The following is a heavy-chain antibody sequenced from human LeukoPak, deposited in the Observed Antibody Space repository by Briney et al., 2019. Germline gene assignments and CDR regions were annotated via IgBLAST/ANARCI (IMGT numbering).Heavy chain of an antibody. CDR3: ACAEGWTVINAFDI. D-gene: IGHD4-17*01. CDR2: ISSSGSTI. J-gene: IGHJ3*02. CDR1: GFTFSDYY. V-gene: IGHV3-11*01. Sequence: PGGSLRLSCAASGFTFSDYYMSWLRQAPGKGLEWVSYISSSGSTIYYADSVKGRFTISRDNAKNSLYLQMNSLRAEDTAVYYCACAEGWTVINAFDIWGQGTMVTVSS.